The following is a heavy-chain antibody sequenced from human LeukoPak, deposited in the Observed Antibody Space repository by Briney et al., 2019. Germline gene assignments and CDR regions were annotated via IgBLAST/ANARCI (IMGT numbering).Heavy chain of an antibody. Sequence: GSLRLSCAASGFFFSSYAMHWVRQAPGKGLEWVAVVSSDGRNQYYTDSVKGRFTISRDNSKNTLYLQMNSLSTEDTAVYYCARDSMIRGRPTNHFDRWGQGTLVTVSS. V-gene: IGHV3-30*04. D-gene: IGHD3-10*01. CDR1: GFFFSSYA. CDR2: VSSDGRNQ. CDR3: ARDSMIRGRPTNHFDR. J-gene: IGHJ4*02.